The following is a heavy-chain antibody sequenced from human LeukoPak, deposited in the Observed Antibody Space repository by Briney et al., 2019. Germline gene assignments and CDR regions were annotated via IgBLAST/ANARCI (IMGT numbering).Heavy chain of an antibody. CDR1: GGSFSGYY. D-gene: IGHD6-19*01. CDR2: IYTSGNT. J-gene: IGHJ4*02. V-gene: IGHV4-34*01. Sequence: PSETLSLTCAVYGGSFSGYYWSWIRQPPGKGLEWIGNIYTSGNTYYNPSLKSRVTMSVDTSKNQCSLKLSSVTAADTAVYYCARRGTASSGSYYFDHWGQGTLVTVSS. CDR3: ARRGTASSGSYYFDH.